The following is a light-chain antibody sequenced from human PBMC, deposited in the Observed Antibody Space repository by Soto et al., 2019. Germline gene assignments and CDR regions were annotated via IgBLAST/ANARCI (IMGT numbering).Light chain of an antibody. CDR1: QSVISSY. Sequence: PGERVTLSCRASQSVISSYLTWYQQKPGQAPRLLIYGASNRATGIPARFSGSGSGTEFTLTISSLQPEDFATYYCQQYASSPYTFGQGTKVDIK. V-gene: IGKV3-20*01. CDR2: GAS. J-gene: IGKJ2*01. CDR3: QQYASSPYT.